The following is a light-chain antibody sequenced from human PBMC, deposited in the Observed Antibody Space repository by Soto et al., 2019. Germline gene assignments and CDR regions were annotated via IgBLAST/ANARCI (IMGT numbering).Light chain of an antibody. J-gene: IGKJ1*01. V-gene: IGKV3-15*01. CDR1: QSVSSN. CDR2: GAS. CDR3: QHYNNCPRT. Sequence: EIVMTQSPATLSVSPGERATLSCRASQSVSSNLAWYQQKPGRAPRLLIYGASTRATRIPARFSGSGSGTEFTLTISSRQSEDFAVYYCQHYNNCPRTFGQGTKVEIK.